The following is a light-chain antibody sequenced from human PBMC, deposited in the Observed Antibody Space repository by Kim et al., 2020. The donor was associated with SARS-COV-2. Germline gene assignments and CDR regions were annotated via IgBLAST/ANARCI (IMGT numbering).Light chain of an antibody. CDR1: QSISSY. J-gene: IGKJ4*01. CDR3: QQSYSTPPLT. V-gene: IGKV1-39*01. Sequence: SVGDRVTITCRASQSISSYLNWYQQKPGKAPKLLIYAASSLQSGVPSRFSCSGSGTDFTLTISSLQPEDFATYYCQQSYSTPPLTFGGGTKVDIK. CDR2: AAS.